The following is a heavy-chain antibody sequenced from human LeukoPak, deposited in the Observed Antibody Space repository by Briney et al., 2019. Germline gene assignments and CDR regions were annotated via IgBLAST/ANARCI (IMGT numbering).Heavy chain of an antibody. CDR3: AKGRYGMDV. V-gene: IGHV3-23*01. CDR2: ISGSGGST. Sequence: GGSLRLSCAASGVIFSSYAMSWVRQAPGKGLEWVSTISGSGGSTYYADSVKGRFTISRDNSKNMLYLQMNSLRAEDTAVYYCAKGRYGMDVWGQGTTVTVSS. J-gene: IGHJ6*02. CDR1: GVIFSSYA.